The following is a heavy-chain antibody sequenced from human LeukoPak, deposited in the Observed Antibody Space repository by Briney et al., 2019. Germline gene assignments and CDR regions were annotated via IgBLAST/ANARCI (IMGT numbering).Heavy chain of an antibody. CDR2: IYYSGST. Sequence: PSETLSLTCTVSGGSISSSSYYWGWIRQPPGKGLEWIGSIYYSGSTYYNPSLKSRVTISVDTSKNQFSLKLSSVTAADTAVYYCASVDSSSWPKRLDYWGQGTLVTVSS. CDR1: GGSISSSSYY. CDR3: ASVDSSSWPKRLDY. V-gene: IGHV4-39*07. D-gene: IGHD6-13*01. J-gene: IGHJ4*02.